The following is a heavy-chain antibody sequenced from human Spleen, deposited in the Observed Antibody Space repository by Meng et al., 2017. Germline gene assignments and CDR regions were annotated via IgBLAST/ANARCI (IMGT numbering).Heavy chain of an antibody. CDR2: IYPDDSDT. J-gene: IGHJ3*02. V-gene: IGHV5-51*01. D-gene: IGHD5-12*01. Sequence: KVSCKGSGYSFSNHWIGWVRQMPGKGLEWMGVIYPDDSDTRYSPSFQGQVIISTDKSISTAYLQWSSLKASDTAIYYCAIRGYFDAFDIWGQGTMVTVSS. CDR1: GYSFSNHW. CDR3: AIRGYFDAFDI.